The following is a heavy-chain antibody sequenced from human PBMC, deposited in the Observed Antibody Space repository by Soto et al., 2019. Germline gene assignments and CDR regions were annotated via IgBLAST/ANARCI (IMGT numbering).Heavy chain of an antibody. CDR3: ARASSPRGYSYGYWFDP. CDR1: DGSISSGGYY. Sequence: QVQLQESGPGLVKPSQTLSLTCTVSDGSISSGGYYWSWIRQHPGKGLEWIGYIYYSGSTYYNPSLKSRVTISVDTSKNQFSLKLSSVTAADTAVYYCARASSPRGYSYGYWFDPWGQGTLVTVSS. J-gene: IGHJ5*02. D-gene: IGHD5-18*01. CDR2: IYYSGST. V-gene: IGHV4-31*03.